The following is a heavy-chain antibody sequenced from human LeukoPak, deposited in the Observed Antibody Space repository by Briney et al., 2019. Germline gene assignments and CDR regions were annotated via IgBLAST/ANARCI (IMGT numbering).Heavy chain of an antibody. CDR1: GFTFSSYG. V-gene: IGHV3-64D*09. Sequence: GGSLRLSCAASGFTFSSYGMHWVRQAPGKGLEYVSAISSNGGSTYYADSVKGRFTISRDNSKNTLYLQMSSLRAEDTAVYYCVKDRSGNWGFFDYWGQGTLVTVSS. J-gene: IGHJ4*02. CDR2: ISSNGGST. CDR3: VKDRSGNWGFFDY. D-gene: IGHD7-27*01.